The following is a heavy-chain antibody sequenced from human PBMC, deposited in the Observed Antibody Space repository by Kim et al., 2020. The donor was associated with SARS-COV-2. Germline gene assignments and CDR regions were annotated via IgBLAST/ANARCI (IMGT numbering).Heavy chain of an antibody. CDR1: GFSLSTSGVG. Sequence: SGPTLVNPTQTLTLTCTFSGFSLSTSGVGVGWIRQPPGKALEWLALIYWDDDKHCSPSLESRLTITKDTSKKQVVLIMTNMDPVDTGTYYCGHISPTGYFDYWGQGALVTVSS. CDR2: IYWDDDK. J-gene: IGHJ4*02. V-gene: IGHV2-5*02. D-gene: IGHD1-1*01. CDR3: GHISPTGYFDY.